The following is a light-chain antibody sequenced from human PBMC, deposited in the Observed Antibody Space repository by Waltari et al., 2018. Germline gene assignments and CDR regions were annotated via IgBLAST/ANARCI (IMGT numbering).Light chain of an antibody. V-gene: IGKV3-20*01. Sequence: EIVLPQSPGTLSLSLGARATVSCRASQSVSRALAWYQQKPGQAPRLLIYGASTRTTGIADRFSGSGSGTDVSLTISRLEPDDVAVYYGQNYLRLPVTFGQGTTVEI. J-gene: IGKJ1*01. CDR1: QSVSRA. CDR2: GAS. CDR3: QNYLRLPVT.